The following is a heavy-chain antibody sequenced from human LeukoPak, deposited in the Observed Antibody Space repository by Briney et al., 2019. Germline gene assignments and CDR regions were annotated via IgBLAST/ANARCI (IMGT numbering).Heavy chain of an antibody. V-gene: IGHV3-15*01. CDR3: TTDRGPHPR. Sequence: GGSLRLSCAASGFTFSNAWMSWVRQAPGKGLEWVGRIKSKIDGGTTDYAAPVKGRFTISRDDSKTMLYLQMNSLKTEDTAVYYCTTDRGPHPRWGQGTMVTVSS. CDR2: IKSKIDGGTT. CDR1: GFTFSNAW. J-gene: IGHJ3*01.